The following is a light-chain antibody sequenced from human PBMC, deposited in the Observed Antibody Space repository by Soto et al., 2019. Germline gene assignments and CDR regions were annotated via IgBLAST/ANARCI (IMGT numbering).Light chain of an antibody. CDR3: RQYDDLPPT. CDR1: QNILYKSKNKNY. Sequence: DIVMTQSPDSLGMSLGERATINCKSSQNILYKSKNKNYLAWYQQKPGKAPNLLIYDASNLETGVPSRFSGSGSGTDFTFTISSLQPEDIATYYCRQYDDLPPTSGQGTRLEIK. V-gene: IGKV1-33*01. J-gene: IGKJ5*01. CDR2: DAS.